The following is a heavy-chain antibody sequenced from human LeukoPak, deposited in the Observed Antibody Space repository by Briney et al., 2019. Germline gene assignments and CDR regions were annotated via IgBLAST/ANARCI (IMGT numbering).Heavy chain of an antibody. CDR3: ARANYYDSSGYSY. J-gene: IGHJ4*02. CDR2: INHSGST. Sequence: NPSETLSLTCAVYGGSFSGYYWSWIRQTPGKGLEWIGEINHSGSTNYNPSLKSRVTISVDTSKNQFSLKLSSVTAADTAVYYCARANYYDSSGYSYWGQGTLVTVSS. D-gene: IGHD3-22*01. CDR1: GGSFSGYY. V-gene: IGHV4-34*01.